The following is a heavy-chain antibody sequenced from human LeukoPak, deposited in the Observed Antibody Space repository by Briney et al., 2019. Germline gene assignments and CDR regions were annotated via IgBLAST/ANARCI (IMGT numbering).Heavy chain of an antibody. V-gene: IGHV4-61*02. J-gene: IGHJ4*02. Sequence: PSQTLSLTCTVSGGSISSGSYYWSWIRRPAGKGLEWVGRIYTGGSTNYNPSLKSRVTIAIDTSKNQFSLKLSSVTAADTAVYYCARASVERSWEPGNDFDYRGQGTLVTVAS. CDR1: GGSISSGSYY. CDR2: IYTGGST. CDR3: ARASVERSWEPGNDFDY. D-gene: IGHD1-26*01.